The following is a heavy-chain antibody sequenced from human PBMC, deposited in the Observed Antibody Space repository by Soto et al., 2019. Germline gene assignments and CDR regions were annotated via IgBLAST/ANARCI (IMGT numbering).Heavy chain of an antibody. J-gene: IGHJ6*02. D-gene: IGHD2-2*01. CDR1: GYTFTDYY. Sequence: ASVKVSCKASGYTFTDYYIHWVRQAPGQGLEWMGWINPNSGATNYAQKFQGRVTMARDTSISTAYTELSRLRSDDTAVYYCARDLVPAAIPFYGMDVRAQGTTVPVS. V-gene: IGHV1-2*02. CDR2: INPNSGAT. CDR3: ARDLVPAAIPFYGMDV.